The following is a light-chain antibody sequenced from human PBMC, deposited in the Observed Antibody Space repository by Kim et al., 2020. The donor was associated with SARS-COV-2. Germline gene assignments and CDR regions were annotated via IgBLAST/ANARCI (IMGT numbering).Light chain of an antibody. V-gene: IGLV3-1*01. Sequence: SYELTQPPSVSVSPGQTASISCSGDKLGDKYACWYQQRPGQSPVLVIYEDTRRPSGIPERFSDSTSGNTATLTISGTQAMDEADYYCQAWDSTTVIFGGGTQLTVL. CDR2: EDT. J-gene: IGLJ2*01. CDR1: KLGDKY. CDR3: QAWDSTTVI.